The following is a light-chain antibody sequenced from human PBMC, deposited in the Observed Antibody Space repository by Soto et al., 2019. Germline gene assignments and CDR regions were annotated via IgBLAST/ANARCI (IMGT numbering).Light chain of an antibody. CDR1: QSVTSSY. V-gene: IGKV3-20*01. CDR2: GAS. CDR3: QQYGNSPLT. Sequence: EIVLTQSPGTLSLSPGERATLSCRASQSVTSSYLAWYQQKPGQAPRLLIYGASSRATGIPDRFSGSGYGTDFTLTISRLEPEDFAVYYCQQYGNSPLTFGGGTKVEIK. J-gene: IGKJ4*01.